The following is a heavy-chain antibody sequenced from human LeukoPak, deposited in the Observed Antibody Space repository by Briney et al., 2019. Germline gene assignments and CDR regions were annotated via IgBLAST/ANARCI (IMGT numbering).Heavy chain of an antibody. CDR2: ISSSSSYI. D-gene: IGHD6-13*01. CDR1: GFTFSSYR. CDR3: ARDLLTYSSSWDY. J-gene: IGHJ4*02. Sequence: GGSLRLSCAASGFTFSSYRMNWVRQAPGKGLEWVSSISSSSSYIYYADSVKGRFTISRDNAKNSLYLQMNSLRAEDTAVCYCARDLLTYSSSWDYWGQGTLVTVSS. V-gene: IGHV3-21*01.